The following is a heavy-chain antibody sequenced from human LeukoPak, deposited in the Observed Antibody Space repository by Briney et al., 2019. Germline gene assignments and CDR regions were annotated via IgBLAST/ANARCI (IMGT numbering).Heavy chain of an antibody. V-gene: IGHV1-46*01. CDR3: ARAPPYYYDSSGYLFDY. CDR1: GYTFTSYY. CDR2: INPSGGST. J-gene: IGHJ4*02. D-gene: IGHD3-22*01. Sequence: ASVKVSCTASGYTFTSYYMHWVRQAPGQGLEWMGIINPSGGSTSYAQKFQGRVTMTRDTSTSTVYMELSSLRSEDTAVYYCARAPPYYYDSSGYLFDYWGQGTLVTVSS.